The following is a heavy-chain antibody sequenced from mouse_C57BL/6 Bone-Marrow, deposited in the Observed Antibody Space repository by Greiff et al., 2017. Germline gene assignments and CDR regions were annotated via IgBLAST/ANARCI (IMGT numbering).Heavy chain of an antibody. CDR2: IDPSDSYT. CDR3: ARPNF. J-gene: IGHJ2*01. CDR1: GYTFTSYW. V-gene: IGHV1-50*01. Sequence: QVQLQQPGAELVKPGASVKLSCKASGYTFTSYWLQWVQPRPGQGLAWIGEIDPSDSYTNDNQKFKGKATLTVDTSSSTAYMQLSSRTSEDSAVYYCARPNFWGQGTTLTVAS.